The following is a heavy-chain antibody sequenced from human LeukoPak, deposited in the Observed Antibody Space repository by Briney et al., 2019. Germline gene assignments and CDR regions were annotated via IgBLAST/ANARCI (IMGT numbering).Heavy chain of an antibody. CDR3: ARPLQGIVGATGFDY. CDR1: EYRFATYW. CDR2: IYPSDSDT. D-gene: IGHD1-26*01. V-gene: IGHV5-51*01. J-gene: IGHJ4*02. Sequence: GESLKISCQGSEYRFATYWIAWLRQMPGKGLEGMGIIYPSDSDTSYSPSFQGQVTISADKSIKTPYLQWSSLKASDTAMYYCARPLQGIVGATGFDYWGQGTLVTVSS.